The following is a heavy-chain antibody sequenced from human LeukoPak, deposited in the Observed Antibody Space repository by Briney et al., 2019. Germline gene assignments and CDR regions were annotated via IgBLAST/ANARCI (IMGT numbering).Heavy chain of an antibody. CDR2: IDSDGRST. Sequence: GGSLRLSCEASGFTFSNYWMHWVRQAPGKGLVWVSRIDSDGRSTTYADSVKGRFTISRDNAKNTLFLQMNSLRAEDTAVYYCGRSIPSGLDYWGQGTPVTVSS. CDR1: GFTFSNYW. D-gene: IGHD2-21*01. CDR3: GRSIPSGLDY. V-gene: IGHV3-74*01. J-gene: IGHJ4*02.